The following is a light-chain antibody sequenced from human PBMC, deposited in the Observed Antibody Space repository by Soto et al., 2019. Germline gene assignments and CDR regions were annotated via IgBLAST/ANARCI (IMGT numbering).Light chain of an antibody. CDR3: MQALQTPPYT. V-gene: IGKV2-28*01. Sequence: DIVMTQSPLSLPVTPGEPASISCRSSQSLLHSNGYNYFDWYLQKPGQSPQLLIYLDSNRASGVPDRFSGSGSGTDFTLKISRVEAEDVGVYYCMQALQTPPYTFGQGTKLEIK. CDR1: QSLLHSNGYNY. CDR2: LDS. J-gene: IGKJ2*01.